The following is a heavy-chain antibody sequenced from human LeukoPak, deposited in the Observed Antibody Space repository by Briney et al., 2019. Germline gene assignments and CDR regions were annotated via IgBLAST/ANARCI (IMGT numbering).Heavy chain of an antibody. V-gene: IGHV4-38-2*02. J-gene: IGHJ3*02. CDR2: IYHRGST. CDR3: ARHGELLRYFDWLEFDAFDI. D-gene: IGHD3-9*01. CDR1: GYSISNGYY. Sequence: SETLSLTCTVSGYSISNGYYWGWIRQPPGKGLEWVGSIYHRGSTYYNPSLKSRVTISVDTSKNQFSLKLSSVTAADTAVYYCARHGELLRYFDWLEFDAFDIWGQGTMVTVSS.